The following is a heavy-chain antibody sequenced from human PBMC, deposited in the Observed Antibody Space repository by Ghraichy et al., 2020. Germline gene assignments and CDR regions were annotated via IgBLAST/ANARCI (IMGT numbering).Heavy chain of an antibody. Sequence: ASVKVSCKASGYTFTGYYMHWVRQAPGQGLEWMGWINPNSGGTNYAQKFQGWVTMTRDTSISTAYMELSRLRSDDTAVYYCARGERKADGLNYYYYGMDVWGQGTTVTVSS. D-gene: IGHD3-16*01. V-gene: IGHV1-2*04. CDR1: GYTFTGYY. CDR2: INPNSGGT. J-gene: IGHJ6*02. CDR3: ARGERKADGLNYYYYGMDV.